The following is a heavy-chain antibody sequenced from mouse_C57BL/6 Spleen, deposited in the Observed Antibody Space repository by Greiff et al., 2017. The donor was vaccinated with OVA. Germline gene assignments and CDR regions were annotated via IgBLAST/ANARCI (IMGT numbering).Heavy chain of an antibody. CDR1: GYTFTSYW. V-gene: IGHV1-53*01. CDR2: INPSNGGT. Sequence: VQLQQSGTELVKPGASVKLSCKASGYTFTSYWMHWVKQRPGQGLEWIGNINPSNGGTNYNEKFKSKATLTVDKSSSTAYMQLSSLTSEDSAVYYCARSPSHEYDRAWFAYWGQGTLVTVSA. CDR3: ARSPSHEYDRAWFAY. D-gene: IGHD2-4*01. J-gene: IGHJ3*01.